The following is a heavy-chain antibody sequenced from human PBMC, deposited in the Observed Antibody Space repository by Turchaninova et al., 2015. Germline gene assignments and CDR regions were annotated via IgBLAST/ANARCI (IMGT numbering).Heavy chain of an antibody. CDR1: DHSITSDYS. Sequence: QVQLQESGPGLVKPSETLSLSCTVSDHSITSDYSWGWIRRPPGKGLEWIGRINHSGRTYYHPSLGSRLTLSVDTSKDDFSLKLTSMTAADTAVYYCARQRGSGTWTFDIWGQGTMVTVSS. J-gene: IGHJ3*02. CDR2: INHSGRT. D-gene: IGHD6-25*01. V-gene: IGHV4-38-2*02. CDR3: ARQRGSGTWTFDI.